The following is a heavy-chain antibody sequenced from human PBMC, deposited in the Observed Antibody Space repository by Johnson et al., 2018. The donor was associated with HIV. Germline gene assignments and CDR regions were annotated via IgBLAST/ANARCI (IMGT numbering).Heavy chain of an antibody. CDR3: ARDAPNFFTSGVRDDAFDI. CDR2: IYSDGST. V-gene: IGHV3-66*01. J-gene: IGHJ3*02. Sequence: VQLVESGGGLVQPGGSLRLSCVASGFTVSGNYMNWVRQAPGKGLEWVSVIYSDGSTYYADTVQGRFTVSRDNSQNLLYLQRSSLRAEDTAVYYCARDAPNFFTSGVRDDAFDIWGPGTMVTVSP. D-gene: IGHD5-12*01. CDR1: GFTVSGNY.